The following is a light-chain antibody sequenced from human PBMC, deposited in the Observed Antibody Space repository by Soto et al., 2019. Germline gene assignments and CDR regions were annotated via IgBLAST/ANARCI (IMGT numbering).Light chain of an antibody. V-gene: IGLV2-14*01. CDR2: EVS. CDR1: SSDVGGYNY. J-gene: IGLJ1*01. CDR3: ASHGSST. Sequence: QSALTQPASVSGSPGQSITISCTGTSSDVGGYNYVSWYQQHPGKAPKLLIYEVSNRPSGVSHRFSGSKSGNKASLTISGLQAEDEADYYCASHGSSTFGTGTKLTVL.